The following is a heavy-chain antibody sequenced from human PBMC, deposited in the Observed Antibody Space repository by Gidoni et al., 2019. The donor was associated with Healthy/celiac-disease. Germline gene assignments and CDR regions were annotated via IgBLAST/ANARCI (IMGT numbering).Heavy chain of an antibody. D-gene: IGHD5-18*01. CDR2: ISVSGGST. V-gene: IGHV3-23*01. CDR3: AKAKRGYSYGYALDY. J-gene: IGHJ4*02. Sequence: EVQLLESGGGLVQPGGSLRLSCAASGFTLSSYAMSWVSQAPGTGLEWVSAISVSGGSTYYADSVKGRFTISRDNSKNTLYLQMNSLRAEDTAVYYCAKAKRGYSYGYALDYWGQGTLVTVSS. CDR1: GFTLSSYA.